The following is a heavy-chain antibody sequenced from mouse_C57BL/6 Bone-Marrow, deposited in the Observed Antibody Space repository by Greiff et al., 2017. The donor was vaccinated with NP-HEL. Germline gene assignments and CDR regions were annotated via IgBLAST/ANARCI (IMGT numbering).Heavy chain of an antibody. J-gene: IGHJ3*01. CDR2: IYPGSGNT. V-gene: IGHV1-76*01. Sequence: VKLMESGAELVRPGASVKLSCKASGYTFTDYYINWVKQRPGQGLEWIARIYPGSGNTYYNWKFKGKATLTAEKSSSTAYMQLSSLTSEDSAVYFCARWGLFFAYWGQGTLVTVSA. D-gene: IGHD2-13*01. CDR3: ARWGLFFAY. CDR1: GYTFTDYY.